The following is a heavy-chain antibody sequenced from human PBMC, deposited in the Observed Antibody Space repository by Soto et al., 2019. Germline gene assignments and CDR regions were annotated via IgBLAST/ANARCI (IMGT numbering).Heavy chain of an antibody. V-gene: IGHV4-30-2*01. D-gene: IGHD3-16*01. CDR2: IYHSGST. CDR3: ARVSALGDNFDY. J-gene: IGHJ4*01. Sequence: SETLSLTCAVSGGSISSDGYSWSWIRQPPGKGLERIGHIYHSGSTYYNPSLKTRVTISVDMSKNQFSLKVTSVTAADTAVYYCARVSALGDNFDYWGHGTLVTVSS. CDR1: GGSISSDGYS.